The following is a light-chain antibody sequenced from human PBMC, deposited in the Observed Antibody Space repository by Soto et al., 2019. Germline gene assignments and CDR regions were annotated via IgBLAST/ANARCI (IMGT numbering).Light chain of an antibody. J-gene: IGKJ1*01. CDR1: QSVSSY. Sequence: EIVLTPSPATLSLSPGERATLYCRASQSVSSYLAWYQQKPGQAPRLLIYDASNRATGIPARFSGSGSGTDFTLTISSLEPEDFAVYYCQQRSNWLWTFGQGTKVDIK. CDR3: QQRSNWLWT. V-gene: IGKV3-11*01. CDR2: DAS.